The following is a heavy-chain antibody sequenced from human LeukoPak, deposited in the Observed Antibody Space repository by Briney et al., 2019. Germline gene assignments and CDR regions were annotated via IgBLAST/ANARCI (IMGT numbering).Heavy chain of an antibody. CDR1: GFAFSSYA. CDR3: AKDRVVGSSRYYFDH. V-gene: IGHV3-23*01. Sequence: PGGSLRLSCAASGFAFSSYAMSWVRQAPGKGLEWVSAISGSGGSTYYADSVKGRFTISRDNSKNTLYLQMNSLRAEDTAVYYCAKDRVVGSSRYYFDHWGQGTLVTVSS. J-gene: IGHJ4*02. CDR2: ISGSGGST. D-gene: IGHD6-13*01.